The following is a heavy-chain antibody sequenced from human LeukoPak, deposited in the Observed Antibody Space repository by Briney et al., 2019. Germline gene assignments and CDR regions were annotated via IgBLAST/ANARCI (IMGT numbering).Heavy chain of an antibody. V-gene: IGHV7-4-1*02. CDR1: DYTFTSHA. J-gene: IGHJ4*02. CDR2: INTNTGNP. D-gene: IGHD2-21*02. Sequence: ASVKVSCMASDYTFTSHAINWVRQAPGQGLEWMGWINTNTGNPSYAQGFTGRFVFSLDTSVSTSYLQISSLKAEDTAVYFCARGDWTIWGQGTLVTVSS. CDR3: ARGDWTI.